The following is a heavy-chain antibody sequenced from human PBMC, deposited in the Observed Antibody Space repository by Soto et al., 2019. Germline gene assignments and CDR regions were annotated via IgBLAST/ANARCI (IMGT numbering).Heavy chain of an antibody. CDR3: VRDGSKTLRDCFDP. J-gene: IGHJ5*02. CDR1: GGSMSEFY. D-gene: IGHD4-17*01. Sequence: PSETLSLTCSVSGGSMSEFYWSWIRKTAGKGLEWMGRVYATGTSYYNPSLRSRIAMSVDISKKTFSLRLRSVTAADTGVYYCVRDGSKTLRDCFDPWGQGILVTVS. CDR2: VYATGTS. V-gene: IGHV4-4*07.